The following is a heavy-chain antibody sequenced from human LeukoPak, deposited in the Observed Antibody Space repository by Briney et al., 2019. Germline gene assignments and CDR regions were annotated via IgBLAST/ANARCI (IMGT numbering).Heavy chain of an antibody. V-gene: IGHV3-21*01. J-gene: IGHJ4*02. CDR1: GFTFSSYS. CDR2: ISSSSSYK. CDR3: ASDAPLYSGSSGFDY. D-gene: IGHD1-26*01. Sequence: PGGSLRLSCGASGFTFSSYSMNWVRQAPGKGLEWVSSISSSSSYKHYADSVKGRFTISRDNAKNSLYLQMNSLRAEDTAVYYCASDAPLYSGSSGFDYWGQGTLVTVSS.